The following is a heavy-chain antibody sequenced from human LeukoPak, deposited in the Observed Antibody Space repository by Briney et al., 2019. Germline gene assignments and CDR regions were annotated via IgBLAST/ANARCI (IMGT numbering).Heavy chain of an antibody. Sequence: ASVKVSCKASGYTFTAYYMHWVRQAPGQGLEWMGWINPKSGGTKYAQKFQGRVTMTRDTSISTTYTELTSLRSDDTAVYYCARTLMQFDYWGQGTLVTVSS. CDR1: GYTFTAYY. V-gene: IGHV1-2*02. CDR3: ARTLMQFDY. J-gene: IGHJ4*02. CDR2: INPKSGGT.